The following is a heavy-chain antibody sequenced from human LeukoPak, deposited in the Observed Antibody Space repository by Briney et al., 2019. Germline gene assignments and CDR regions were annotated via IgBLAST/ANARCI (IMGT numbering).Heavy chain of an antibody. J-gene: IGHJ4*02. CDR3: AANYYDAGSSPY. D-gene: IGHD3-10*01. CDR2: ISSRGTYI. Sequence: GGSLRLSCAASGFTFSSYGMHWVRQAPGKGLEWVSSISSRGTYIYYADSGKGRFTISRDNSKNTLYLQMNSLRAEDTAVYFCAANYYDAGSSPYWGQGTLVTVSS. V-gene: IGHV3-21*04. CDR1: GFTFSSYG.